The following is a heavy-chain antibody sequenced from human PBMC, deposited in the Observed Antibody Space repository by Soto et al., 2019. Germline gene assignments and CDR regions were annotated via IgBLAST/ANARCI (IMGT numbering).Heavy chain of an antibody. D-gene: IGHD3-22*01. CDR3: ARDLGVVVTPDAFDI. J-gene: IGHJ3*02. V-gene: IGHV1-69*13. Sequence: GASVKVSCKASGGTFSSYAISWVRQAPGQGLEWMGGIIPIFGTANYAQKFQGRVTITADESTSTAYMELSSLRSEDTAVYYCARDLGVVVTPDAFDIWGQGTMVTVSS. CDR2: IIPIFGTA. CDR1: GGTFSSYA.